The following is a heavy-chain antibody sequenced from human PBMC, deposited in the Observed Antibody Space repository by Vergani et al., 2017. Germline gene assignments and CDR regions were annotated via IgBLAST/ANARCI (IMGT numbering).Heavy chain of an antibody. J-gene: IGHJ4*02. Sequence: QVQLQESGPGLVKPSQTLSLTCTVSGGSISSGAYYWSWIRQPPGKGLEWIGYIYYSGSTYYNPSLKSRVTISVDTSKNQFSLKLSSVTGADTAVYYCAKVALSGSHRDGYNWALFDYWGQGTLVTVSS. CDR1: GGSISSGAYY. CDR2: IYYSGST. CDR3: AKVALSGSHRDGYNWALFDY. V-gene: IGHV4-30-4*01. D-gene: IGHD5-24*01.